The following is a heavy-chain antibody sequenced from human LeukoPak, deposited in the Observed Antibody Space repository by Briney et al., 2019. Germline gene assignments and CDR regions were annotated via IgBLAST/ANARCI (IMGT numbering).Heavy chain of an antibody. Sequence: DSVKVSCKGSGYTFIDHYMHWVRQAPGQGLEWMGWINPNSGGTKYAQKFQGRVTMTRDTSISTAYMELSSLKSDDTAVYYCARFLGYCSGGSCYFDYWGQGTLVTVSS. CDR3: ARFLGYCSGGSCYFDY. CDR2: INPNSGGT. V-gene: IGHV1-2*02. D-gene: IGHD2-15*01. J-gene: IGHJ4*02. CDR1: GYTFIDHY.